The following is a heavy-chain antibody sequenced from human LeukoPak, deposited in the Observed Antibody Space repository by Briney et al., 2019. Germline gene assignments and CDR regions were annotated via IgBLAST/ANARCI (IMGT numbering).Heavy chain of an antibody. CDR3: VREGDYDILTGYYTLPDY. D-gene: IGHD3-9*01. J-gene: IGHJ4*02. Sequence: SETLSLTCTVSGGSISSGGYYWSWIRQHPGKGLEWIGYIYYSGSTYYNPSLKSRVTISVDTSKNQFSLKLSSVTAADTAVYRCVREGDYDILTGYYTLPDYWGQGTLVTVSS. CDR2: IYYSGST. V-gene: IGHV4-31*03. CDR1: GGSISSGGYY.